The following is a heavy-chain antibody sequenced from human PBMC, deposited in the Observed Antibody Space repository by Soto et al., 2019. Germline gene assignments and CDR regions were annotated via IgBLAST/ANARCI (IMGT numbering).Heavy chain of an antibody. CDR3: ATTRIRGTVYAFDI. CDR1: GGSISSGGYY. Sequence: SETLSLTCAVSGGSISSGGYYWSWIRQHPGKGLEWIGYIYYSGSTYYNPSLKSRVTISVDTSKNQFSLKLSSVTAADTAVYYCATTRIRGTVYAFDIWGQGTMVTVSS. D-gene: IGHD2-8*02. J-gene: IGHJ3*02. V-gene: IGHV4-31*11. CDR2: IYYSGST.